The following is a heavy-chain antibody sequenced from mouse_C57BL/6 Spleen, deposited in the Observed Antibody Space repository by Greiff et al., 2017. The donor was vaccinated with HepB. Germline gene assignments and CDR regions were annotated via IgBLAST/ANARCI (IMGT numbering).Heavy chain of an antibody. Sequence: DVQLVESGGGLVQPGGSLSLSCAASGFTFTDYYMSWVRQPPGKALEWLGFIRNKANGYTTEYSASVKGRFTISRDNSQSILYLQMNALRAEDSATYYCARHYGSSYSCWYFDVLGTGTTVTVSS. J-gene: IGHJ1*03. CDR3: ARHYGSSYSCWYFDV. V-gene: IGHV7-3*01. CDR2: IRNKANGYTT. D-gene: IGHD1-1*01. CDR1: GFTFTDYY.